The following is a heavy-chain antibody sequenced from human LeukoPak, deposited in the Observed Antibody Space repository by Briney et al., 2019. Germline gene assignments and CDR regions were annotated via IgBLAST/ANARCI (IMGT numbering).Heavy chain of an antibody. J-gene: IGHJ5*02. D-gene: IGHD2-2*01. CDR2: IYHSGST. CDR3: ARVQLIVVVPAAMHRWFDP. Sequence: SGTLSLTCAVSGGSISSSNWWSWVRQPPGKGLEWIGEIYHSGSTNYNPSLKRRVTISVDKSKNQFSLKLSSVTAADTAVYYCARVQLIVVVPAAMHRWFDPWGQGTLVTVSS. CDR1: GGSISSSNW. V-gene: IGHV4-4*02.